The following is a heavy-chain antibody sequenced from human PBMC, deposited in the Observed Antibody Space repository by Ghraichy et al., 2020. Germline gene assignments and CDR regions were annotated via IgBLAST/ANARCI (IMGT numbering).Heavy chain of an antibody. V-gene: IGHV1-18*04. J-gene: IGHJ4*02. Sequence: ASVKVSCKTAGYTVTSYGISWVRQSPVQGLEWMGWISAYNGNTNYAQKLQGRVTMTTDTSTSTAYMELRSLRSDDTAVYYCARAEAIAHRIAAEFDYWGQGTLVTVSS. CDR3: ARAEAIAHRIAAEFDY. CDR2: ISAYNGNT. D-gene: IGHD6-6*01. CDR1: GYTVTSYG.